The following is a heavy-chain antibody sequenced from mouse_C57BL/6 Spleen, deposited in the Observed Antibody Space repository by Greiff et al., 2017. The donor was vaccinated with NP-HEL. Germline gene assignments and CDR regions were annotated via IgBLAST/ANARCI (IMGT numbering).Heavy chain of an antibody. Sequence: VQLQQSGPVLVKPGASVKMSCKASGYTFTDYYMNWVKQSHGKSLEWIGVINPYNGGTSYNQKFKGKATLTVDKSSSTAYMELNSLTSEDSAVYYCARRSTMVTTGAYYYAMDYWGQGTSVTVSS. CDR3: ARRSTMVTTGAYYYAMDY. D-gene: IGHD2-2*01. CDR1: GYTFTDYY. CDR2: INPYNGGT. J-gene: IGHJ4*01. V-gene: IGHV1-19*01.